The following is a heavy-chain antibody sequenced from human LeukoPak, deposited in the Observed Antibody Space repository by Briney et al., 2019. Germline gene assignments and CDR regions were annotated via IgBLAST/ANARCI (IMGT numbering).Heavy chain of an antibody. CDR3: AKAQGIAVAMNYYYYYGMDV. CDR1: GFTFDDYG. D-gene: IGHD6-19*01. CDR2: IWYDGSDE. Sequence: TGGSLRLSCAASGFTFDDYGMSWVRQAPGKGLEWVAFIWYDGSDEYYADSVKGRFTISRDNSKNTLYLQMISLRAEDTAVYYCAKAQGIAVAMNYYYYYGMDVWGQGTTVTVSS. J-gene: IGHJ6*02. V-gene: IGHV3-30*02.